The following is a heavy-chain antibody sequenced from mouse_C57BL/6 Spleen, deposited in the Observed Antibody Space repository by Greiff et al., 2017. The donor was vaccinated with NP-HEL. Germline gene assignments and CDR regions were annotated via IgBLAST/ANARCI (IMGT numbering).Heavy chain of an antibody. D-gene: IGHD4-1*01. J-gene: IGHJ4*01. Sequence: VQLVESGPGLVQPSQSLSITCTVSGFSLTSSGVHWVRQSPGKGLEWLGVLWSGGSTDYNAAFISRLSISKDNSKSQVFYKMNSLQADDTAIYYCARTRLGQIIYYAMDYWGQGTSVTVSA. CDR1: GFSLTSSG. CDR3: ARTRLGQIIYYAMDY. V-gene: IGHV2-2*01. CDR2: LWSGGST.